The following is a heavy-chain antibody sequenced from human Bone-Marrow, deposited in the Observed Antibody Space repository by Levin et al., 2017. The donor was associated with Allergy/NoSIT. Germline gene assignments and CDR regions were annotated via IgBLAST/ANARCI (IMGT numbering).Heavy chain of an antibody. D-gene: IGHD3-22*01. J-gene: IGHJ4*02. V-gene: IGHV3-43*01. CDR2: INWDGSST. CDR3: AKGDYYDSSGYHDS. CDR1: GFSFDDYS. Sequence: GGSLRLSCAASGFSFDDYSMYWVRQAPGQGLEWVSLINWDGSSTYYAASVMGRFTISRDNRRKSLYLQMKSLLTEDTACYYCAKGDYYDSSGYHDSWGQGTLVTVSS.